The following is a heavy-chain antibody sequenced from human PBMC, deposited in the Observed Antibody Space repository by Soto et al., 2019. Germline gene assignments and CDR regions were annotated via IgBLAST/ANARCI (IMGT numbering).Heavy chain of an antibody. D-gene: IGHD3-10*01. CDR3: ARSLRRKLLWSARYMDV. V-gene: IGHV4-59*08. Sequence: SETKSLTRTVADGSIISLCGTWIRQYKGKGLEWIGYFYYSGSTNYNPSLTSRVTMSVDTSKNQFSLKLTSVTAADTAVYYCARSLRRKLLWSARYMDVWGKGTTVPV. CDR1: DGSIISLC. J-gene: IGHJ6*03. CDR2: FYYSGST.